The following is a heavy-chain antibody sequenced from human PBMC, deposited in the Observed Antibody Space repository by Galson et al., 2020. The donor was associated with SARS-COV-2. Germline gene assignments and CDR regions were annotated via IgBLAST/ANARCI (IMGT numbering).Heavy chain of an antibody. CDR2: ISYDGSNK. CDR3: AKDLYMSQNIVVVVAAITTGAFDI. J-gene: IGHJ3*02. V-gene: IGHV3-30*18. CDR1: GFTFSSYG. Sequence: TGGSLRLSCAASGFTFSSYGMHWVRQAPGKGLEWVAVISYDGSNKYYADSVKGRFTISRDNSKNTLYLQMNSLRAEDTAVYYCAKDLYMSQNIVVVVAAITTGAFDIWGQGTIVTVSS. D-gene: IGHD2-15*01.